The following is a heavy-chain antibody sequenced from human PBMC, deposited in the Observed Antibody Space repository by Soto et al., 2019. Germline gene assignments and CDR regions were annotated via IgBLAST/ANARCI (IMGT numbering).Heavy chain of an antibody. D-gene: IGHD5-12*01. CDR2: IYHSGST. Sequence: SETLSLTCAVSGGSISSGGYSWSWIRQPPGKGLEWIGYIYHSGSTYYNPSLKSRVTISVDRSKNQFSLKLSSVTAADTAVYYCARVRDSGYALFSASGWFDPWGQGTLVTVSS. J-gene: IGHJ5*02. V-gene: IGHV4-30-2*01. CDR3: ARVRDSGYALFSASGWFDP. CDR1: GGSISSGGYS.